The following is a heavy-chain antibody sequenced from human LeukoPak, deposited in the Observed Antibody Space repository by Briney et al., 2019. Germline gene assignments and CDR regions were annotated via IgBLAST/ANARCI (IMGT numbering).Heavy chain of an antibody. CDR1: GFTFSSYS. CDR2: ISRSSSYI. D-gene: IGHD1-1*01. J-gene: IGHJ4*02. CDR3: ARGTLGLNPDIFEE. V-gene: IGHV3-21*01. Sequence: GGSLRLSCAASGFTFSSYSMNWVRQAPGKGLEWVSSISRSSSYIYYADSVKGRFTMSRDNAKNSLYLQMNSLRAEDTAVYYCARGTLGLNPDIFEERGQGTLVTVSS.